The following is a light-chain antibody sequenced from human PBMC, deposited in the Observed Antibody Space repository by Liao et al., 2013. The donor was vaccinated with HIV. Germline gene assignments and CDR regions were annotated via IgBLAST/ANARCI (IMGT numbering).Light chain of an antibody. CDR1: DIGSKS. V-gene: IGLV3-21*01. CDR2: FDS. Sequence: SYELTQPPSVSVAPGKTTKITCGGNDIGSKSVHWYQQKPGQAPVLVIYFDSDRPSGIPERFSGSNSGNTATLTISGTQPMDEADYYCLAWDSSTVVFGGGTKLTVL. CDR3: LAWDSSTVV. J-gene: IGLJ2*01.